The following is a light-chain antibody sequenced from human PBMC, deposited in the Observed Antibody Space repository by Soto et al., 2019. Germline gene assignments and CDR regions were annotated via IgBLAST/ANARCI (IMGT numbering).Light chain of an antibody. J-gene: IGLJ1*01. V-gene: IGLV2-14*03. CDR2: EVS. CDR1: SSYVGGYNF. Sequence: QSVLTQPASVFGSPGQSITISCPGTSSYVGGYNFVSWYQQHPGKAPKLMIYEVSNRPSGVSNRFSGSKSGNTASLTISGLQPEDEADYYCSSYTTSSTVVFGTGTKVTVL. CDR3: SSYTTSSTVV.